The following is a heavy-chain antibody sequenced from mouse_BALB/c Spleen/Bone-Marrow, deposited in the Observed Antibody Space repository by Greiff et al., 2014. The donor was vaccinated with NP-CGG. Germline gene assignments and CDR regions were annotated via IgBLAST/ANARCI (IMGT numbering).Heavy chain of an antibody. CDR1: GFTFSNYW. CDR2: IRLKSNNYAT. J-gene: IGHJ2*02. V-gene: IGHV6-6*02. Sequence: EVKVEESGGGLVQPGGSMKLSCVASGFTFSNYWMNWVRQSPEKGLEWVAEIRLKSNNYATQYAESVKGRFTISRDDSKNSVYLQMNNLRAEDTGIYYCTRVLRRLDYWGQGTSLTVSS. CDR3: TRVLRRLDY. D-gene: IGHD1-2*01.